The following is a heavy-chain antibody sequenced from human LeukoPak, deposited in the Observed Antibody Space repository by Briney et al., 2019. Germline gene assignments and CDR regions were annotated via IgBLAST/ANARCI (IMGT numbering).Heavy chain of an antibody. CDR1: GFTFSSYS. D-gene: IGHD4-23*01. Sequence: GGSLRLSCAASGFTFSSYSMNWVRQAPGKGLEWVSYISSSSSTICYADSVKGRFTISRDNAKKSLYLQMNSLRAEDTAVYYCARDLGYGGDFDYWGQGTLVTVSS. CDR2: ISSSSSTI. CDR3: ARDLGYGGDFDY. J-gene: IGHJ4*02. V-gene: IGHV3-48*01.